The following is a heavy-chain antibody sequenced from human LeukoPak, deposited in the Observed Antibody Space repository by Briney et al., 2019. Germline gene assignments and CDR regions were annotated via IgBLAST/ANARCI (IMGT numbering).Heavy chain of an antibody. D-gene: IGHD1-26*01. CDR2: ISGSGGRT. CDR3: AKESGSYYGFDY. V-gene: IGHV3-23*01. J-gene: IGHJ4*02. CDR1: GFTFSSYA. Sequence: GGSLRLSCAASGFTFSSYAMSWVRQAPGKGLEWVSVISGSGGRTYYADSVKGRFTISRDNSKNTLYLQMNSLRAEDTAVFYCAKESGSYYGFDYWGQGTLVTVSS.